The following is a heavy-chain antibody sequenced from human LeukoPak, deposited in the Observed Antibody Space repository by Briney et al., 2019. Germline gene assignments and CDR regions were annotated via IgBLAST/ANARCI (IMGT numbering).Heavy chain of an antibody. J-gene: IGHJ5*02. D-gene: IGHD3-10*01. CDR3: ARQLWFGELSSWFDP. Sequence: PSETLSLTCTVSGGSISSYYWSWIRQPPGKGLEWIGYIYYSGSTNYNPSLKSRVTISVDTSKNQFSLKLSSVTAADTAVYYCARQLWFGELSSWFDPWGQGTLVTVSP. CDR2: IYYSGST. CDR1: GGSISSYY. V-gene: IGHV4-59*01.